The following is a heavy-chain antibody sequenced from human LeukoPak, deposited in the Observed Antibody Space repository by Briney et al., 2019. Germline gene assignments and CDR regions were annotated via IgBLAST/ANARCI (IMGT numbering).Heavy chain of an antibody. V-gene: IGHV1-18*01. CDR2: ISAYNGNT. Sequence: ASVKVSCKASGYTFTSYGISWVRQAPGQGLEWMGWISAYNGNTNYAQKLQGRVTLTTDTSTSTAYMELRSLRSDDTAVYYCARAFGGIFGVTTPGLYWGQGTLVTVSS. D-gene: IGHD3-3*01. CDR3: ARAFGGIFGVTTPGLY. CDR1: GYTFTSYG. J-gene: IGHJ4*02.